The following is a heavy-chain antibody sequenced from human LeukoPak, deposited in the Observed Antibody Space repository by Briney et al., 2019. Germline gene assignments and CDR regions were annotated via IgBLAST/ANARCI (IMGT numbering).Heavy chain of an antibody. V-gene: IGHV4-39*01. D-gene: IGHD3-22*01. J-gene: IGHJ4*02. CDR2: IYYSGKT. CDR3: ARGRPDSSPFDY. Sequence: SETLSLTCTVSGDSITSRNYLWGWIRQPPGKGLEYIASIYYSGKTYHNPSLRSRVTMSIDSSENQFSLKLSAVTAADTAVYYCARGRPDSSPFDYWGQGTLVTVSS. CDR1: GDSITSRNYL.